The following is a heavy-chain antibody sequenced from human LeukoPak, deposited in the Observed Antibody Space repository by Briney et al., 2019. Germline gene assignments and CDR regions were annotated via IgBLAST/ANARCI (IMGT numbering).Heavy chain of an antibody. D-gene: IGHD7-27*01. Sequence: GGSLRLSCAASGFTFSNYSMNWVRQAPGKGLEWVSSISSSGGYIYYADSMKGRFTISRDNAKNSLYLQMNSLTAEDTAVYYCATLKLRIASDSWGQGPLFTASS. V-gene: IGHV3-21*01. CDR3: ATLKLRIASDS. CDR2: ISSSGGYI. J-gene: IGHJ4*02. CDR1: GFTFSNYS.